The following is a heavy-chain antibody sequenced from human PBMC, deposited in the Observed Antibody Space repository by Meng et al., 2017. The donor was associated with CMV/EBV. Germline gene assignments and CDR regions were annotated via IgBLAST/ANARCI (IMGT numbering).Heavy chain of an antibody. Sequence: TFSSYTISWVRQAPGQGLEWMGRIIPILGIANYAQKYQGRVTITADKSTSTAYMELSSLRSEDTAVYYCARDIDIVVVPAAIVGFDPWGQGTLVTVSS. J-gene: IGHJ5*02. D-gene: IGHD2-2*02. CDR1: TFSSYT. CDR2: IIPILGIA. V-gene: IGHV1-69*04. CDR3: ARDIDIVVVPAAIVGFDP.